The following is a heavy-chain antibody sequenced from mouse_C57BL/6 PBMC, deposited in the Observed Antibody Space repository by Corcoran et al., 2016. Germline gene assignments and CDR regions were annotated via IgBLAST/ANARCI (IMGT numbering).Heavy chain of an antibody. CDR1: GYTFTDYY. Sequence: QVQLQQSGPELVKPGASVKISCKASGYTFTDYYINWVKQRPGQGLEWIGWIFPGSGSTYYNEKFKGKATLTVDKSSSTAYMLLISLTSEDSAVYFCASRYYGSSLDYWGQGTTLTVSS. CDR3: ASRYYGSSLDY. CDR2: IFPGSGST. V-gene: IGHV1-75*01. J-gene: IGHJ2*01. D-gene: IGHD1-1*01.